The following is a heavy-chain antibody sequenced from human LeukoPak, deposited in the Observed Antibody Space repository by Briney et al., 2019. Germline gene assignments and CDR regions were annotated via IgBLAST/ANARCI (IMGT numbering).Heavy chain of an antibody. J-gene: IGHJ5*02. CDR1: GFTFRTYW. Sequence: TGGSLRLSCAVSGFTFRTYWMHWVRQVPGEGLVWVSRINEDGRITNYADSVKGRFSISRDNAKNSLYLQMNSLRAEDTAVYYCARDLGYCSGGSCYSWFDPWGQGTLVTVSS. D-gene: IGHD2-15*01. V-gene: IGHV3-74*01. CDR2: INEDGRIT. CDR3: ARDLGYCSGGSCYSWFDP.